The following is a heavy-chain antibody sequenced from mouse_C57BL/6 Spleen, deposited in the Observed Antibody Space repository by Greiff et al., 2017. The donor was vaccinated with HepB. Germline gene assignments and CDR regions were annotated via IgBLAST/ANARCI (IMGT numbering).Heavy chain of an antibody. CDR3: ARHEDYGGDAMDY. CDR1: GFTFSSYG. D-gene: IGHD1-1*02. J-gene: IGHJ4*01. V-gene: IGHV5-6*01. CDR2: ISSGGSYT. Sequence: EVMLVESGGDLVKPGGSLKLSCAASGFTFSSYGMSWVRQTPDKRLEWVATISSGGSYTYYPDSVKGRFTISRDNAKNTRYLQMSSLKSEDTAMYYCARHEDYGGDAMDYWGQGTSVTVSS.